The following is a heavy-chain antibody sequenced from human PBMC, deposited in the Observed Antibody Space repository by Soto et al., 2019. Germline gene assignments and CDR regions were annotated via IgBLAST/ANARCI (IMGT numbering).Heavy chain of an antibody. Sequence: EVQLVESGGGLVQPGGSLRLSCAASGITVSNNYMSWVRQAPGKGLECVSLIYSNGDTRYADSVKGRFTISRDNSKNTVYLQMNSLRAEDPAVYYCARDPPGIAAAGGGWGQGTTVTVSS. J-gene: IGHJ6*02. CDR2: IYSNGDT. D-gene: IGHD6-13*01. V-gene: IGHV3-66*01. CDR3: ARDPPGIAAAGGG. CDR1: GITVSNNY.